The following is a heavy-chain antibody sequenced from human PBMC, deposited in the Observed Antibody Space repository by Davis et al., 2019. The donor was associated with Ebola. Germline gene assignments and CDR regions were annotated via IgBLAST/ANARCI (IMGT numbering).Heavy chain of an antibody. D-gene: IGHD3-16*01. CDR1: GGSFSGYY. J-gene: IGHJ4*02. CDR3: ARHEDSVMIDY. CDR2: INHSGST. V-gene: IGHV4-34*01. Sequence: SETLSLTCAVYGGSFSGYYWSWIRQPPGKGLEWIGEINHSGSTNYNPSLKSRVTISVDTSKNQFSLKLSSVTAADTAVYYCARHEDSVMIDYWGQGTLVTVSS.